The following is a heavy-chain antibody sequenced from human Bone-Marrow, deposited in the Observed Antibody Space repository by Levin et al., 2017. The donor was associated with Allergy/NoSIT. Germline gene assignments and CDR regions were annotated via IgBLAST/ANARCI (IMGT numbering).Heavy chain of an antibody. J-gene: IGHJ3*01. CDR2: LHHSGST. CDR3: ARGYSSWYLNDAFEV. D-gene: IGHD5-18*01. V-gene: IGHV4-59*01. CDR1: GDSISSYY. Sequence: SQTLSLTCTVLGDSISSYYWSWIRQPPGKGLEWLGYLHHSGSTNYNPSLQSRLSISVDKSNNQFSLKLNSVTAADTAVYYCARGYSSWYLNDAFEVWGLGTMVTVSP.